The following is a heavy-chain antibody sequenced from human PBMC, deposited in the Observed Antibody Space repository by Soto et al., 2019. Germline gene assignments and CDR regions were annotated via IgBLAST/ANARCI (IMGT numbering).Heavy chain of an antibody. V-gene: IGHV3-23*01. CDR1: GFTFSSYA. J-gene: IGHJ4*02. Sequence: EVQLLESGGGLVQPGGSLRLSCAASGFTFSSYAMSWVRQAPGKGLEWVSAISGSGRSTYYADSVKGRFTISRDNSKNTLYLQMNSLRAEXXXXXXXXXXXXXXXXXXXXYWGQGTLVTVSS. CDR2: ISGSGRST. CDR3: XXXXXXXXXXXXXY.